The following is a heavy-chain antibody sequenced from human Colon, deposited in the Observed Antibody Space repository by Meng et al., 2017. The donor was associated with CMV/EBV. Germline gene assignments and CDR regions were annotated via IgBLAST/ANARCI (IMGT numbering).Heavy chain of an antibody. CDR1: GFSPSTSGVG. V-gene: IGHV2-5*02. CDR2: IYWDDDK. J-gene: IGHJ4*02. D-gene: IGHD6-6*01. CDR3: AHRMGRIAARVFDY. Sequence: QVHLDESSPTLGKPTQTFTLTCTFSGFSPSTSGVGVGWIRQPPGKALEWLALIYWDDDKRYSPSLKSRLTITKDTSKNQVVLTMTNMDPVDTATYYCAHRMGRIAARVFDYWGQGTLVTVSS.